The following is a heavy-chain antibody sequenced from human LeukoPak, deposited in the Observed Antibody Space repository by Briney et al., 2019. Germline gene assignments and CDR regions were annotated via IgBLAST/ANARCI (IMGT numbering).Heavy chain of an antibody. CDR1: GFTFSSYD. CDR2: ISYDGSKK. D-gene: IGHD3-10*01. CDR3: ARDISYGSGSYYNAFDY. V-gene: IGHV3-30-3*01. J-gene: IGHJ4*02. Sequence: GGSLRLSCAASGFTFSSYDMNWVRQAPGKGLEWVAVISYDGSKKYYADSVKGRFTISRDNSKNTLYLQMNSLRAEDTAVYYCARDISYGSGSYYNAFDYWGQGTLVTVSS.